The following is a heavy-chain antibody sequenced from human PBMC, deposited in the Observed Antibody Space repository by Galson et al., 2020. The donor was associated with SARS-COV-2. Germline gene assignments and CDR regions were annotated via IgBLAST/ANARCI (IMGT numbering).Heavy chain of an antibody. Sequence: TGGSLRLSCAASGFTFSSYGMHWVRQAPGKGLEWVAVISYDGSNKYYADSVKGRFTISRDNSKNTLYLQMNSLRAEDTAVYYCAKDIKHYDFWSGYLPRTSDYYYYYGMDVWGQGTTVTVSS. CDR3: AKDIKHYDFWSGYLPRTSDYYYYYGMDV. V-gene: IGHV3-30*18. CDR1: GFTFSSYG. CDR2: ISYDGSNK. J-gene: IGHJ6*02. D-gene: IGHD3-3*01.